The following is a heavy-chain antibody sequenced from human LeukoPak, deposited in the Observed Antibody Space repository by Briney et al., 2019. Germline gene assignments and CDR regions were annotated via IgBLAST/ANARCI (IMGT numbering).Heavy chain of an antibody. D-gene: IGHD2-21*01. J-gene: IGHJ4*02. CDR1: GGSISSGDYY. V-gene: IGHV4-30-4*08. CDR2: IYYSGST. CDR3: ARGLAYCGGDCYSFDY. Sequence: PSETLSLTCTVSGGSISSGDYYWSWIRQPPGKGLEWIGYIYYSGSTYYNPSLKSRVTISVDTSKNQFSLKLSSVTAADTAVYDCARGLAYCGGDCYSFDYWGQGTLVTVSS.